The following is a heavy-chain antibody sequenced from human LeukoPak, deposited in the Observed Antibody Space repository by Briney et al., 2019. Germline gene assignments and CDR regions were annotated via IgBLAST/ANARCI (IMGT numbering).Heavy chain of an antibody. CDR2: INPNSGDT. J-gene: IGHJ5*02. V-gene: IGHV1-2*02. Sequence: ASVKVSCKASGYTFTGYYMHWVRQAPGQGLEWMGWINPNSGDTKYAQNVQGRFAMTRDTSISTAYMELSSLRSDDTAMYYCAKDGRGDSTTYTNWFDPWGQGTLVTVSA. CDR3: AKDGRGDSTTYTNWFDP. D-gene: IGHD3-16*01. CDR1: GYTFTGYY.